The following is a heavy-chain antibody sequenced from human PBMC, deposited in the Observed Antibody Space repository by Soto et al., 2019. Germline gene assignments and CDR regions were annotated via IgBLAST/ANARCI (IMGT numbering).Heavy chain of an antibody. V-gene: IGHV4-61*01. Sequence: QVQLQESGPGLVKPSETLSLTCTVSGGSVSSGSYYWSGIRQPPGKGLELIGYIYYSGSTNYNPSLMSRVTISVDTSKNQFSLKLSSVTAADTAVYYCARGSGPNDSFDIWGQGTMVTVSS. CDR3: ARGSGPNDSFDI. CDR2: IYYSGST. D-gene: IGHD2-15*01. CDR1: GGSVSSGSYY. J-gene: IGHJ3*02.